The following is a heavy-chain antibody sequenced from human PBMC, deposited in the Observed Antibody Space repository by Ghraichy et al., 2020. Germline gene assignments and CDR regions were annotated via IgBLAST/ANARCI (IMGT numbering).Heavy chain of an antibody. D-gene: IGHD6-6*01. CDR3: ARDGFMYSSSSNPHY. CDR2: IWYDGSNK. J-gene: IGHJ4*02. CDR1: GFTFSSYG. V-gene: IGHV3-33*01. Sequence: GGSLRLSCAASGFTFSSYGMHWVRQAPGKGLEWVAVIWYDGSNKYYADSVKGRFTISRDNSKNTLYLQMNSLRAEDTAVYYCARDGFMYSSSSNPHYWGQGTLVTVSS.